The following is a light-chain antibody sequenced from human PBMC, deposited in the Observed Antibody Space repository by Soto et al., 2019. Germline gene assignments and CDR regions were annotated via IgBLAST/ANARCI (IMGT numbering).Light chain of an antibody. Sequence: EIVLTQSPGTLSLSPGESATLSCRASQTVASSFLAWYQQKPGQAPRLLIYGASGRATGIPDRFSGSGSGTDFPLTISRLEPEDFAVYYCQQYGTSQVTFGGGTKVEIK. CDR3: QQYGTSQVT. CDR1: QTVASSF. CDR2: GAS. V-gene: IGKV3-20*01. J-gene: IGKJ4*01.